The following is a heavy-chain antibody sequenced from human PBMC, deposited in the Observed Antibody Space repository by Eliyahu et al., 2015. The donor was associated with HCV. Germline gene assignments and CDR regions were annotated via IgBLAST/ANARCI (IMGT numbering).Heavy chain of an antibody. CDR1: GGSISSYY. CDR3: ARMAENDAFDI. CDR2: IYYSGST. V-gene: IGHV4-59*01. Sequence: QVQLQESGPGLVKPSETLSLTCTVSGGSISSYYWSWIRQPPGKGLEWIGYIYYSGSTNYNPSLKSRVTISVDTSKNQFSLKLSSVTAADTAVYYCARMAENDAFDIWGQGTMVTVSS. J-gene: IGHJ3*02. D-gene: IGHD5-24*01.